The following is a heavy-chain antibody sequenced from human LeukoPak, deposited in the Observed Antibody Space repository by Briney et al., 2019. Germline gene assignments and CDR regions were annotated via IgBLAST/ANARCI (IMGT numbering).Heavy chain of an antibody. J-gene: IGHJ6*02. V-gene: IGHV3-30*18. CDR1: GFTFSSYD. Sequence: GGSLRLSCAASGFTFSSYDIHWVRQAPGKGLEWVALISSDGGNKYFADSVKGRFTIFTDNSKNTLYLQMNSLRPEDTAVYYCAKCCPMDVWGQGTTVTVSS. D-gene: IGHD4/OR15-4a*01. CDR2: ISSDGGNK. CDR3: AKCCPMDV.